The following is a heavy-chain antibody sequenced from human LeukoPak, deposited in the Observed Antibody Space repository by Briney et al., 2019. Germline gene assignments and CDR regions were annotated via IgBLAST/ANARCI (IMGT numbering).Heavy chain of an antibody. J-gene: IGHJ4*02. D-gene: IGHD3-22*01. Sequence: PGGSLRLSCAASGFTFSSYSMNWVRQAPGKGLEWVSSISSSSSYIYYADSVKGRFTISRDNAKNSLYLQMNSLRAEDTALYHCARDGGNGYYYDYWGQGTLVTVSS. CDR2: ISSSSSYI. V-gene: IGHV3-21*04. CDR3: ARDGGNGYYYDY. CDR1: GFTFSSYS.